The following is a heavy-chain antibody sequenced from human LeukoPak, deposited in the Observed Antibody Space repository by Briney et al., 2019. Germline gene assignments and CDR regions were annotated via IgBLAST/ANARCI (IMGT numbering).Heavy chain of an antibody. CDR1: GYSFTSYL. CDR2: IYPGDSDT. J-gene: IGHJ4*02. Sequence: GESLKISWKGSGYSFTSYLIGWVRQMPGKGLEWMGIIYPGDSDTNYSPSLQGKVTISADKSITTTYLQWSSLKASDTDIYYCARRSSIATRLFDFWGQGTLVTVSS. CDR3: ARRSSIATRLFDF. V-gene: IGHV5-51*01. D-gene: IGHD6-6*01.